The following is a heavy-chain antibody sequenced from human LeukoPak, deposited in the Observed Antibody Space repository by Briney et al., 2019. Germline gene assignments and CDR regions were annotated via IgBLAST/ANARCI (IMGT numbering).Heavy chain of an antibody. Sequence: GGSLRLSCAASGFTFNNYAMNWVRQAPGKGLEWVSHISSSGSVTYYGDSVKGRITISRDNAKNSVSLYMNSLRAEDSAVYYCARPGITAFDIWGQGTMVTVSS. V-gene: IGHV3-48*01. J-gene: IGHJ3*02. CDR1: GFTFNNYA. CDR3: ARPGITAFDI. D-gene: IGHD3-10*01. CDR2: ISSSGSVT.